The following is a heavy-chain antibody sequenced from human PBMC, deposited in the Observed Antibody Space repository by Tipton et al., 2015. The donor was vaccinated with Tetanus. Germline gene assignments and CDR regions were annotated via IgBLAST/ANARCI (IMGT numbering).Heavy chain of an antibody. CDR1: GYNFSHHS. J-gene: IGHJ2*01. CDR2: VDPRDSSA. Sequence: VQLVQSGAEVRKPGESLKISCQGSGYNFSHHSIGWVRQLPGRGLEWMGIVDPRDSSATYGPSFQGQVTISADRSISVAYLQWNNLKASDTAMYFCARRLGPYTGDQIWYFDLWGRGTMVTVSS. D-gene: IGHD7-27*01. V-gene: IGHV5-51*01. CDR3: ARRLGPYTGDQIWYFDL.